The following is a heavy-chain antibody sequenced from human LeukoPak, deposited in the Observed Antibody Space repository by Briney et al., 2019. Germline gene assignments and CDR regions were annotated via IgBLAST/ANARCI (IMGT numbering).Heavy chain of an antibody. CDR2: IYSGGST. J-gene: IGHJ4*02. D-gene: IGHD5-18*01. V-gene: IGHV3-53*01. CDR3: GRAPGGYYYSYGIQYYLDD. Sequence: GGSLTLSCAASGFTVRSNYMSCVRQAPGKGLEWGSDIYSGGSTDYADSVKRRITISTDNSKNPMYLQTNSLRPEDPAEYHCGRAPGGYYYSYGIQYYLDDWGKGTLVTVSS. CDR1: GFTVRSNY.